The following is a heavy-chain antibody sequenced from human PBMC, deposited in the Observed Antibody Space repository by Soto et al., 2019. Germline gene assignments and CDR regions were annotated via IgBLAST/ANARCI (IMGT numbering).Heavy chain of an antibody. CDR1: GGTFSSYT. Sequence: SVKVSFKASGGTFSSYTISWVRQAPGQGLEWMGRIIPILGIANYAQKFQGRVTITADKSTSTAYMELSSLRSEDTAVYYCATSRTSTAGLGYWGQGTLVTVSS. V-gene: IGHV1-69*02. CDR3: ATSRTSTAGLGY. D-gene: IGHD2-8*02. CDR2: IIPILGIA. J-gene: IGHJ4*02.